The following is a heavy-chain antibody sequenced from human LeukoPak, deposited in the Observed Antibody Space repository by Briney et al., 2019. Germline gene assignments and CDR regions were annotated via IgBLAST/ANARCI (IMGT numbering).Heavy chain of an antibody. Sequence: GGSLRLSCAASGFTFSSYGMHWGRQAPGKGLEWVAVISYDGSNKYYADSVKGRFTISRDNSKNTLYLQMNSLRAEDTAVYYCAKGPLVDYWGQGTLVTVSS. CDR2: ISYDGSNK. CDR3: AKGPLVDY. V-gene: IGHV3-30*18. CDR1: GFTFSSYG. J-gene: IGHJ4*02. D-gene: IGHD1-26*01.